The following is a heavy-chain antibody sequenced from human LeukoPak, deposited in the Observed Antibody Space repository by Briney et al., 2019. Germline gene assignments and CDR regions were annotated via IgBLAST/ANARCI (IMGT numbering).Heavy chain of an antibody. Sequence: GASVKVSCKASGYTFTGYYMHWVRQAPRQGLEWMGWINPNSGGTNYAQKFQGWVTMTRDTSISTAYMELSRLRSDDAAVYYCAREEGSGYYGMDVWGQGTTVTVSS. CDR1: GYTFTGYY. V-gene: IGHV1-2*04. CDR2: INPNSGGT. J-gene: IGHJ6*02. CDR3: AREEGSGYYGMDV. D-gene: IGHD2-8*02.